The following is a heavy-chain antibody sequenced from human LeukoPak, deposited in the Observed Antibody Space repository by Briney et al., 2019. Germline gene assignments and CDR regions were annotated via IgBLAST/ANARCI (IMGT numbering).Heavy chain of an antibody. V-gene: IGHV4-39*07. Sequence: NPSATLSLTCTVSGGSISSSSYYWGWIRQPPGKGLEWIGSIYYSGSTYYNPSLKSRVTISVDTSKNQFSLKLSSVTAADTAVYYCARCGGDCYSGFRLRSTRFDYWGQGTLVTVSS. CDR1: GGSISSSSYY. D-gene: IGHD2-21*02. CDR3: ARCGGDCYSGFRLRSTRFDY. J-gene: IGHJ4*02. CDR2: IYYSGST.